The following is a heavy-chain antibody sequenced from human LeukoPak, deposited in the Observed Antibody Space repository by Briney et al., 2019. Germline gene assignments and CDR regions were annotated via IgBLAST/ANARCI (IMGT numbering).Heavy chain of an antibody. V-gene: IGHV3-23*01. CDR1: GFTFSSYA. CDR2: ISGSGGST. D-gene: IGHD2-2*01. CDR3: AKDPIVVVPAVPNWFDP. J-gene: IGHJ5*02. Sequence: QPGGSLRLSCAASGFTFSSYAMSWVRQAPGKGLEWVSAISGSGGSTYYADSVKGRFTISRDNSKNTLYLQMNSLRAEDTAVYYCAKDPIVVVPAVPNWFDPWGQGTLVTVSS.